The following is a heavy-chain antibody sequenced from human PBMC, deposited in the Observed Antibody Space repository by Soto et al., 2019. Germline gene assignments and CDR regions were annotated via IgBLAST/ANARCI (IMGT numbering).Heavy chain of an antibody. J-gene: IGHJ4*02. D-gene: IGHD2-2*01. CDR2: ITSSSTTI. CDR3: ARVVAGVSGVDY. V-gene: IGHV3-48*02. CDR1: GFTFSNYN. Sequence: GGSLRLSCAASGFTFSNYNMNWVRQAPGKGLEWLSYITSSSTTIFYADSVKGRFTISRDNAKNSLYLQMNSLRNEDTAVYYCARVVAGVSGVDYWGQGTLVTVSS.